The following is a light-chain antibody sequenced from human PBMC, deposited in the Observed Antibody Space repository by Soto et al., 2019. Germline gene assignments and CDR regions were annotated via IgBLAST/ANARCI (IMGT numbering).Light chain of an antibody. CDR1: SSNIGSNN. Sequence: QSVVTQTPSASGTPGQRVTISCSGSSSNIGSNNVNWYQQLPGTAPKLLISRNHQRPSGVPDRFSASKSGTSASLAISGLHSDDEANYYCAVWDDSLNALVFGGGTKLTVL. CDR2: RNH. CDR3: AVWDDSLNALV. J-gene: IGLJ3*02. V-gene: IGLV1-44*01.